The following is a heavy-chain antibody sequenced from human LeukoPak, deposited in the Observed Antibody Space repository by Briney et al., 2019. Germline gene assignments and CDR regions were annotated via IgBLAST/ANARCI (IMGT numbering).Heavy chain of an antibody. CDR3: AGGEGYCSGGSCLALDY. J-gene: IGHJ4*02. Sequence: ASVKVSCKASGGTFSSYAISWVRQAPGQGLEWMGGIIPIIGTANYAQKFQGRVTITADKSTSTAYMELSSLRSEDTAVYYCAGGEGYCSGGSCLALDYWGQGTLVTVSS. D-gene: IGHD2-15*01. CDR2: IIPIIGTA. CDR1: GGTFSSYA. V-gene: IGHV1-69*06.